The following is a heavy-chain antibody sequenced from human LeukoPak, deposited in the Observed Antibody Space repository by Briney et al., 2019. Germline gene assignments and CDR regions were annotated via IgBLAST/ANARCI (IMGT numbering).Heavy chain of an antibody. V-gene: IGHV3-23*01. CDR1: GXXFSXXA. D-gene: IGHD6-19*01. J-gene: IGHJ4*02. Sequence: PGGSLRLSCAAXGXXFSXXAMSWVRXAPGKXLEWVXGISGSGGSTYYADSVKGRFTISRDNSKNTLYLQMNSLRAEDTAVYYCAKGYSSGWYFFDYWGQGTLVTVSS. CDR2: ISGSGGST. CDR3: AKGYSSGWYFFDY.